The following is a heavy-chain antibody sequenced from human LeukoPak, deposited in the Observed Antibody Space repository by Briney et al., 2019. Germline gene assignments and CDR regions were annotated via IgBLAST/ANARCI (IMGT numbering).Heavy chain of an antibody. CDR3: ARGHLSGVYLGY. V-gene: IGHV4-34*01. D-gene: IGHD3-16*01. CDR1: GGSFSGYY. J-gene: IGHJ4*02. Sequence: SETLSLTCAIYGGSFSGYYWSWIRQPPGKGLVWIGEINQSGSTSYNPSLKSRVTISVDTSKNQFSLKMSSVTAADTAVYYCARGHLSGVYLGYWGQGTLVTVSS. CDR2: INQSGST.